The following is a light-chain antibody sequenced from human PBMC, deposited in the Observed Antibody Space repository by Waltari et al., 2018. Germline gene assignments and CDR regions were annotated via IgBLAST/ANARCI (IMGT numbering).Light chain of an antibody. CDR1: QSMSSW. CDR3: QQYNGYWT. CDR2: KAS. J-gene: IGKJ1*01. Sequence: DIQMTQSPSTLSASVGDRVTITCRAIQSMSSWLAWYQQKPGTAPKLLIYKASTLESGVPSMFSGRGSGTESTLTINSLQPDDFATYYCQQYNGYWTFGQGTKVEIK. V-gene: IGKV1-5*03.